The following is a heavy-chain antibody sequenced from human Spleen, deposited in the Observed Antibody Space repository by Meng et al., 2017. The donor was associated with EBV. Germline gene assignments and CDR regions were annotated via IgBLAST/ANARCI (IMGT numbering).Heavy chain of an antibody. Sequence: RRGQSCPGLVKPLAPMSLTCTGSAGSVIRDKYYWRWIRQPPGKGLEYIGYVYGAGSPNYNPSLKSRVTISMDTSKIQVSLKLTSVTAADTAVYYCARDSGVRGEWGQGPLVTVSS. CDR3: ARDSGVRGE. CDR1: AGSVIRDKYY. V-gene: IGHV4-61*01. J-gene: IGHJ4*02. D-gene: IGHD2-15*01. CDR2: VYGAGSP.